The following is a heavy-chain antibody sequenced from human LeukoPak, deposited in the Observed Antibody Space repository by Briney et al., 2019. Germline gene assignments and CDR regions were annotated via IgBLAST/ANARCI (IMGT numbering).Heavy chain of an antibody. Sequence: GGTLRLSCAASGFTFSTYGMSWVRQAPGKGLEWVSAVSSTGGTTYYADSVKGRFTISRDNSKNTLFLQINSLRAEDTAVYYCAKAGRGGAITMVRGVKGDYYYMDVWGKGTTVSISS. CDR3: AKAGRGGAITMVRGVKGDYYYMDV. CDR1: GFTFSTYG. J-gene: IGHJ6*03. CDR2: VSSTGGTT. D-gene: IGHD3-10*01. V-gene: IGHV3-23*01.